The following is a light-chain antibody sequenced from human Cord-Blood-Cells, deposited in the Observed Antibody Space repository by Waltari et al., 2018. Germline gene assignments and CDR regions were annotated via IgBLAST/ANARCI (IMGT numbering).Light chain of an antibody. CDR2: KDS. V-gene: IGLV3-25*03. CDR1: ALPKQY. CDR3: QSADSSGTYGV. J-gene: IGLJ3*02. Sequence: SYELTQPPSVSVSPGQTARITCSGDALPKQYAYWYQQKPGQAPVLVKYKDSERPSGMPERFSGSSSGTTVTLTISGVQAEDEADYYCQSADSSGTYGVFGGGTKLTVL.